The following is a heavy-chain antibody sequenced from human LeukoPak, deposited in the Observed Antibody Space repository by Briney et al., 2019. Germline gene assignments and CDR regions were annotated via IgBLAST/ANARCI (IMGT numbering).Heavy chain of an antibody. V-gene: IGHV1-2*02. CDR1: GYTFTVYY. Sequence: ASVKVSFKASGYTFTVYYLHWVRQAPGQGLEWMGWINPDSGGTKSAQKFQGRVTMTRDTSISTAYMELSRLRSEDTAVYYCARDLRDGFNLPYYYYSAMGVWGQGTTVTVSS. CDR2: INPDSGGT. J-gene: IGHJ6*02. D-gene: IGHD5-24*01. CDR3: ARDLRDGFNLPYYYYSAMGV.